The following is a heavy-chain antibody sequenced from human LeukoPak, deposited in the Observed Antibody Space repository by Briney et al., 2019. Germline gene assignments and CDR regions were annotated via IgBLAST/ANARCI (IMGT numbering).Heavy chain of an antibody. J-gene: IGHJ4*02. V-gene: IGHV4-59*01. CDR2: IYYSGST. D-gene: IGHD3-10*01. CDR3: ARVGTYGSGSYLSWLDY. Sequence: SWIRQPPGKGLEWIGYIYYSGSTNYNPSLKSRVTISVDTSKNQFSLKLSSVTAADTAVYYCARVGTYGSGSYLSWLDYWGQGTLVTVSS.